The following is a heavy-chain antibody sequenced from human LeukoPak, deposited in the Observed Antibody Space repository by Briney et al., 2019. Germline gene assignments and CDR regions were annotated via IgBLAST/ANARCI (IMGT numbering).Heavy chain of an antibody. CDR2: ISYDGSNK. CDR1: GFTFSSYA. CDR3: ASLPPMVRGVIPD. D-gene: IGHD3-10*01. V-gene: IGHV3-30*04. Sequence: GGSLRLSCAASGFTFSSYAMHWVRQAPGKGLEWVAVISYDGSNKYYADSVKGRFTISRDNSKNTLYLQMNSLRAEDTAVYYCASLPPMVRGVIPDSGQGTLVTVSS. J-gene: IGHJ4*02.